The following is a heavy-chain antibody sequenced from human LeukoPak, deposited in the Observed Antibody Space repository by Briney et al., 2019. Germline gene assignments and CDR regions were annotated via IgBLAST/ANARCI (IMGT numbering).Heavy chain of an antibody. V-gene: IGHV4-31*03. CDR3: ASGTAVATFDC. CDR1: GGSISSGGYY. CDR2: IYYSGST. Sequence: PSQTLSLTCTVSGGSISSGGYYWSWIRQHPGKGLEWIGYIYYSGSTYYNPSLKSRVTISVDTSKNQFSLKLSSVTAAATAVYFCASGTAVATFDCWGQGTLVTVSS. D-gene: IGHD4-17*01. J-gene: IGHJ4*02.